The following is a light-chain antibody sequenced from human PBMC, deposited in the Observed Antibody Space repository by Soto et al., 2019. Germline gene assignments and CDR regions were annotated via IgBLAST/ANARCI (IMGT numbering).Light chain of an antibody. CDR2: GAS. Sequence: EIQMTQSPSSMSASVGDRVTISCRASRTISSYLIWYQQKPGKAPQLLIYGASTLQSRVSSRFSGSGFGTDFTLTITNLQPEDFATYYCQQSYSSPRTFGQGTKIDIK. CDR1: RTISSY. J-gene: IGKJ2*02. V-gene: IGKV1-39*01. CDR3: QQSYSSPRT.